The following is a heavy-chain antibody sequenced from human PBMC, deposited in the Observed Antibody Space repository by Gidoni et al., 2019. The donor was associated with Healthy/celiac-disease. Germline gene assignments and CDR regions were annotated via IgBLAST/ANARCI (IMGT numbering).Heavy chain of an antibody. D-gene: IGHD3-10*01. J-gene: IGHJ5*02. CDR2: IKQDGSEK. Sequence: EVQLVESGGGLVQPGGSLRLSCAASGFTFSSSWMRWVRQAPGKGLEWVATIKQDGSEKYYVDSVKGRFTISRDNAKNSLYLQMNSLRAEDTAVYYCARDRNYYGSGSYYNDWFDPWGQGTLVTVSS. CDR1: GFTFSSSW. V-gene: IGHV3-7*03. CDR3: ARDRNYYGSGSYYNDWFDP.